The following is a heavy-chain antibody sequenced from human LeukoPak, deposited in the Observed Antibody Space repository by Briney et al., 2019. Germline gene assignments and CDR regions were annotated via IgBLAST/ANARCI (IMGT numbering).Heavy chain of an antibody. CDR3: ASVPLICSGGSCYRHDAFDI. CDR1: GGSISSSSYY. Sequence: SETLSLTCTVSGGSISSSSYYWSWIRQPPGKGLEWIGEINHSGSTNYNPSLKSRVTISVDTSKNQFSLKLSSVTAADTAVYYCASVPLICSGGSCYRHDAFDIWGQGTMVTVSS. V-gene: IGHV4-39*07. J-gene: IGHJ3*02. D-gene: IGHD2-15*01. CDR2: INHSGST.